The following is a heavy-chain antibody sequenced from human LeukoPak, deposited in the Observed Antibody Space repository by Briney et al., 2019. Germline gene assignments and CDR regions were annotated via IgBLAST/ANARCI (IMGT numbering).Heavy chain of an antibody. CDR2: IFYSGST. CDR1: GGSISSGGYY. D-gene: IGHD3-22*01. J-gene: IGHJ4*02. CDR3: ALYDSGSYTFDY. V-gene: IGHV4-31*03. Sequence: SETLSLTCTVSGGSISSGGYYWSWIRQHPGKGLEWIGYIFYSGSTYYNPSLKSRVTISVDTSKNQFSLKLSSVTAADTAVCYCALYDSGSYTFDYWGQGTLVTVSS.